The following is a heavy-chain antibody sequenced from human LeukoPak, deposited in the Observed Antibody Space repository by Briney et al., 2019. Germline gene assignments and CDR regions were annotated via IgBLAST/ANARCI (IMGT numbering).Heavy chain of an antibody. CDR1: GYTFTGCY. Sequence: ASVKVSCKASGYTFTGCYMHWVRQAPGQGLEWMGWINPNSGGTNYAQKFQGRVTMTRDTSISTAYMELSRLRSDDTAVYYCARETGTADYYYYGMDVWGQGTTVTVSS. V-gene: IGHV1-2*02. CDR2: INPNSGGT. J-gene: IGHJ6*02. D-gene: IGHD1-7*01. CDR3: ARETGTADYYYYGMDV.